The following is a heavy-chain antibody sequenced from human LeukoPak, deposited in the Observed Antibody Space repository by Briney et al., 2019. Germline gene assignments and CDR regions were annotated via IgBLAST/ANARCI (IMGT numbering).Heavy chain of an antibody. D-gene: IGHD6-13*01. CDR2: ISSSSSTI. CDR1: GFSFSTYT. J-gene: IGHJ4*02. Sequence: SEGSLSLSCAASGFSFSTYTMNWVRQAPGKGLDWVSYISSSSSTIYYADSVKGRFTISRDNANNSLYLQMNSLRDEDTAVYYCARARRYRSSWYHDYWGQGSLVTVSS. V-gene: IGHV3-48*02. CDR3: ARARRYRSSWYHDY.